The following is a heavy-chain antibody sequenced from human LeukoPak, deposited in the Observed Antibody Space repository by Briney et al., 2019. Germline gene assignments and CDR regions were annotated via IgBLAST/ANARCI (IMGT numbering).Heavy chain of an antibody. D-gene: IGHD3-22*01. CDR2: ISGSGGTT. CDR3: AKGGRWDYYDSSN. Sequence: AGGSLRLSCAASGLTFSSYAMTWVRQAPGKGLEWVSGISGSGGTTYYADSVKGRFTISRDNSKNTLYLQMNSLRVEDTAVYYCAKGGRWDYYDSSNWGQGTMVTVSS. J-gene: IGHJ3*01. CDR1: GLTFSSYA. V-gene: IGHV3-23*01.